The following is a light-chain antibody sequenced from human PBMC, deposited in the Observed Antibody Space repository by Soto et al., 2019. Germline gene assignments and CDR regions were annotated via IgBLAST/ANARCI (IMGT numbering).Light chain of an antibody. CDR2: QVS. Sequence: DIVLTQSPLSLSVSPGQSASISCKSSQSLLQSDGKTYLHWYLQKSGHPPQLLIYQVSNRFSGVPNRFSGSGSETDFTLKISRVEAEDVSIYYCMQDVGLPISTFGGGTKVDIK. CDR1: QSLLQSDGKTY. CDR3: MQDVGLPIST. J-gene: IGKJ4*01. V-gene: IGKV2D-29*01.